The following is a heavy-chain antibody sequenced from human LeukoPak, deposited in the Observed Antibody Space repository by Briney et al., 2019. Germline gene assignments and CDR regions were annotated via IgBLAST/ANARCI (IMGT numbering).Heavy chain of an antibody. J-gene: IGHJ3*02. CDR2: ISSSSSYI. D-gene: IGHD6-19*01. V-gene: IGHV3-21*01. CDR1: GFTFSSYS. CDR3: AKGAEQWTRIDAFDI. Sequence: PGGSLRLSCAASGFTFSSYSMNWVRQAPGKGLEWVSSISSSSSYIYYADSVKGRFTISRDNSKNTLYLQMNSLRAEDTAVYYCAKGAEQWTRIDAFDIWGQGTIVTVSS.